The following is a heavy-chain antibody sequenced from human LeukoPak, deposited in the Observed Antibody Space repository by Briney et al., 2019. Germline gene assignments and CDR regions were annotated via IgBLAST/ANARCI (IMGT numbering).Heavy chain of an antibody. D-gene: IGHD6-6*01. Sequence: GGSLRLSCAASGFTFSSYAMSWFRQAPGKGLEWVSAISGSGGSTYYADSVKGRFTISRDNSKNTLYLQMNSLRAEDTAVYYCAKDRGVTVAARPPHDYWGQGTLVTVSS. V-gene: IGHV3-23*01. CDR2: ISGSGGST. CDR1: GFTFSSYA. J-gene: IGHJ4*02. CDR3: AKDRGVTVAARPPHDY.